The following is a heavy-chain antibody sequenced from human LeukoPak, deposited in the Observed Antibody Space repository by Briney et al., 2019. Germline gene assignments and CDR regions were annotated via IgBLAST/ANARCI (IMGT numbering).Heavy chain of an antibody. CDR1: GGSFSIYY. J-gene: IGHJ6*03. V-gene: IGHV4-4*07. CDR3: AREYVTMVRDVIIMNSYYYYMDV. D-gene: IGHD3-10*01. Sequence: SETLSLTGTVSGGSFSIYYWSWIRQPAGKGLKWIGRIYTSGNTYYNPSLKSRVTLSVDTSKNQFSLRLPSVTAADTAVYYCAREYVTMVRDVIIMNSYYYYMDVWGKGTTVTISS. CDR2: IYTSGNT.